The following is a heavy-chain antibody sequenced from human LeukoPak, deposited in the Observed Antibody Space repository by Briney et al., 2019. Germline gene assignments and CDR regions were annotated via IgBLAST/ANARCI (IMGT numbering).Heavy chain of an antibody. D-gene: IGHD2-15*01. J-gene: IGHJ4*02. CDR1: GFTFSSYS. CDR2: ISSSSSTI. CDR3: ARGPIYCSGGSCYDY. V-gene: IGHV3-48*02. Sequence: PGGSLRLSCAASGFTFSSYSMNWVRQAPGKGLEWVSYISSSSSTIYYADSVKGRFAISRDNATNSLYLQMNSLRDEDTAVYYCARGPIYCSGGSCYDYWGQGTLVTVSS.